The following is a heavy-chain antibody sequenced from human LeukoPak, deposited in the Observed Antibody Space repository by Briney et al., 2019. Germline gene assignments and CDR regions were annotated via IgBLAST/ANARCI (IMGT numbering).Heavy chain of an antibody. CDR2: IYYSGST. V-gene: IGHV4-39*01. D-gene: IGHD5-18*01. Sequence: PEALSLTCVVSGGSISSSSYYWGWIRQPPGRGLEWLGCIYYSGSTYYNPSLKSRVTISVDTSKNQFTLKLSSVTAADTAVYYCARHELWFNWFDPWGQGTLVTVSS. CDR1: GGSISSSSYY. J-gene: IGHJ5*02. CDR3: ARHELWFNWFDP.